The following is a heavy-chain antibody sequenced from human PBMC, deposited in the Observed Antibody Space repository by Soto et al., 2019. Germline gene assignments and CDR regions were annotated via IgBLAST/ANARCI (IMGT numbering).Heavy chain of an antibody. V-gene: IGHV1-69*01. CDR3: ARGRGVVYCSGGSCFIDY. Sequence: QVQLVQSGAEVKKPGSSVKVSCQASGGTFSSHAITWVRQAPGQGLEWMGGIIPIFGTANYAQNFQGRVTITADDSTSTAYRDRSSLRSEDTAVYYCARGRGVVYCSGGSCFIDYWGQGTLVTVSS. J-gene: IGHJ4*02. D-gene: IGHD2-15*01. CDR1: GGTFSSHA. CDR2: IIPIFGTA.